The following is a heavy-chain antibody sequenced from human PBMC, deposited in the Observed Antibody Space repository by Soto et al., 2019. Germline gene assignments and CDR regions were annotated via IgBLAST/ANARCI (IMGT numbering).Heavy chain of an antibody. Sequence: ASVKVSCKASGYTFTSYGISWVRQAPGQGLEWMEWISAWNGNTNSAKKLQNRVTMTTNTSTSTAYMELSSLRSEDTAVYYCARVYCSGGSCYGIDYWGQGTLVTVSS. CDR2: ISAWNGNT. J-gene: IGHJ4*02. CDR3: ARVYCSGGSCYGIDY. V-gene: IGHV1-18*01. CDR1: GYTFTSYG. D-gene: IGHD2-15*01.